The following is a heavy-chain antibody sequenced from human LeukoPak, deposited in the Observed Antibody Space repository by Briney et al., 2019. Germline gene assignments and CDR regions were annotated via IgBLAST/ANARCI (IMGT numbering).Heavy chain of an antibody. V-gene: IGHV4-39*07. CDR1: GGPISSSSYY. D-gene: IGHD3-10*01. J-gene: IGHJ4*02. CDR3: ARGLWFGNYYFDY. CDR2: MYYSGST. Sequence: SETLSLTCSVSGGPISSSSYYWGWIRQPPEKGLEWIGSMYYSGSTYYNPSLKSRVTISVDTSKNQFSLKLSSVTAADTAVYYCARGLWFGNYYFDYWGQGTLVTVSS.